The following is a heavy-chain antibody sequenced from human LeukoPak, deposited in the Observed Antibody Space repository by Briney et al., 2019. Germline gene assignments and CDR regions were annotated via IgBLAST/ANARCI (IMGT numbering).Heavy chain of an antibody. Sequence: ASVKVCCKASGYTFTSYAMHWVRQAPGQGLEWMGWITPSGGTNYPQKFQGRVAITRDTSITTDYMDLSRLTSDDTAVYYCARDRYGDGFAHFDYWGQGALVTVSS. D-gene: IGHD5-24*01. CDR3: ARDRYGDGFAHFDY. CDR1: GYTFTSYA. J-gene: IGHJ4*02. CDR2: ITPSGGT. V-gene: IGHV1-2*02.